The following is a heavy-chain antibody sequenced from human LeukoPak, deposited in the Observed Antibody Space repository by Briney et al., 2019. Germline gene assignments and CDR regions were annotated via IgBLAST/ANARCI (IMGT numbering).Heavy chain of an antibody. D-gene: IGHD6-13*01. V-gene: IGHV6-1*01. CDR1: GDSVSSNSAA. J-gene: IGHJ4*02. Sequence: SQTLSLTCAISGDSVSSNSAAWNWIRQSPSRGLEWLGRTYYRSKWYNDYAVSVKSRITINPDTSKNQFSLQLNSVTPEDTAVYYCARGYSSSWYPDRWYFDYWGQGTLVTVSS. CDR2: TYYRSKWYN. CDR3: ARGYSSSWYPDRWYFDY.